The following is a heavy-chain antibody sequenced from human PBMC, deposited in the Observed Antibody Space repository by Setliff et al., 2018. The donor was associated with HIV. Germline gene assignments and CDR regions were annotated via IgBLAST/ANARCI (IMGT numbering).Heavy chain of an antibody. V-gene: IGHV3-21*01. CDR3: ARDSSSDWYYGKSHDN. CDR2: ISSTSAYT. CDR1: GFTFTNYS. D-gene: IGHD6-19*01. Sequence: LRLSCSASGFTFTNYSMNWVRQPPGKGLEWVSSISSTSAYTYYADSVKGRFTISRDNAGDSLYLQMNSLRVEDTAVYFCARDSSSDWYYGKSHDNWGQGTLVTVSS. J-gene: IGHJ4*02.